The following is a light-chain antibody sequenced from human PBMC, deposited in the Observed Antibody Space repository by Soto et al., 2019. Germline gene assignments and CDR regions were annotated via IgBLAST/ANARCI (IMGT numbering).Light chain of an antibody. CDR2: DAS. V-gene: IGKV3-11*01. CDR3: QQSSNWPPWT. CDR1: QSVGTS. J-gene: IGKJ1*01. Sequence: EIVLTQSPATLSLSPGERATFSCKASQSVGTSLAWFQQKPGQAPRLLIYDASVRATGIPARFSGSGSGTEFTLTIIRLQPEDIAMYYCQQSSNWPPWTFGRGTRVEI.